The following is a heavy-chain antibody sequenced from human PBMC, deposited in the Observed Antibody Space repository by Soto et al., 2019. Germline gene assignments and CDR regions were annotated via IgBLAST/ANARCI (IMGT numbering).Heavy chain of an antibody. J-gene: IGHJ5*02. CDR2: ISSSGSTI. D-gene: IGHD2-2*01. Sequence: GGSLRLSCAASGFTFSDYYMSWIRQAPGKGLEWVSYISSSGSTIYYADSVKGRFTISRGNAKNSLYLQMNSLRAEDTAVYYCATGKYHPGGNWFDPWGQGTLVTVSS. CDR3: ATGKYHPGGNWFDP. CDR1: GFTFSDYY. V-gene: IGHV3-11*01.